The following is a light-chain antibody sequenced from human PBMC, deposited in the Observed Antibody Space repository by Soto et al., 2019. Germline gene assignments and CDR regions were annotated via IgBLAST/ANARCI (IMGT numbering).Light chain of an antibody. J-gene: IGKJ3*01. CDR1: QSISSY. V-gene: IGKV3-11*01. Sequence: EIVLTQSPATLSLSPGERATLSCRASQSISSYLAWYQQKPDQAPRLLIYDASNRATGIPARFSGSGSGTDFTLTISSLEPEDFAVYYWNQRSAWPFTFGPGTKVDIK. CDR3: NQRSAWPFT. CDR2: DAS.